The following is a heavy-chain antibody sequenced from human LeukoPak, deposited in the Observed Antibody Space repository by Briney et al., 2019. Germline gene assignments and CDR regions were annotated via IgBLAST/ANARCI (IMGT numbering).Heavy chain of an antibody. CDR1: GFTFSSYG. V-gene: IGHV3-33*01. CDR2: IWYDGSNK. J-gene: IGHJ6*03. Sequence: PGGSLRLSCAASGFTFSSYGMHWVRQAPGKGLEWVAVIWYDGSNKYYADSVKGRFTISRDNSKNTLYLQMNSLRAEDTAVYYCARGLRWSRHMDVWGKGTTVTVSS. D-gene: IGHD1-26*01. CDR3: ARGLRWSRHMDV.